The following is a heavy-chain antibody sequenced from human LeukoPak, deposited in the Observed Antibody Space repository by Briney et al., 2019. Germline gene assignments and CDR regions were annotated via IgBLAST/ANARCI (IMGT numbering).Heavy chain of an antibody. CDR2: ISYDGSNK. Sequence: GGSLRLSCAASGFTFSSYAMHWVRQAPGKGLEWVAVISYDGSNKYYADSVKGRFTISRDNSKNTLYRQMNSLRAEDTAVYYCARASLYCTNGVCYVLDYWDQGTLVTVSS. V-gene: IGHV3-30-3*01. D-gene: IGHD2-8*01. CDR3: ARASLYCTNGVCYVLDY. J-gene: IGHJ4*02. CDR1: GFTFSSYA.